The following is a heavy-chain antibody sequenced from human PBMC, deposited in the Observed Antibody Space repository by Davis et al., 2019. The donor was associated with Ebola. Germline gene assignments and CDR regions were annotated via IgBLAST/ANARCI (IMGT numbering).Heavy chain of an antibody. CDR2: ISSTGHST. V-gene: IGHV3-64D*08. CDR1: GFTFSSYA. CDR3: VKVPYCSDTHCYGDWFDL. D-gene: IGHD2-2*01. Sequence: PGGSLRLSCAASGFTFSSYAMHWVRQAPGKGLEYVSAISSTGHSTYYADSVKGRFTISRDNSKNTLYLQMSSLRPEDTAVYYCVKVPYCSDTHCYGDWFDLWGQGTVVTVSS. J-gene: IGHJ5*02.